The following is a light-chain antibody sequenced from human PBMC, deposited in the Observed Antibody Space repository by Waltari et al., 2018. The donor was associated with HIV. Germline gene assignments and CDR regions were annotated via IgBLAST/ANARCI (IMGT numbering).Light chain of an antibody. CDR1: SSAFWSYNI. CDR2: EGS. Sequence: QSALTQPASVSGSPGQSITIYCTGTSSAFWSYNIFSWYQQHPGKAPKPMIYEGSKRPSGVSNRFSGSKSGNTASLTISGLQAEDEADYYCCSYAGTNWVFGGGTKLTVL. J-gene: IGLJ3*02. V-gene: IGLV2-23*01. CDR3: CSYAGTNWV.